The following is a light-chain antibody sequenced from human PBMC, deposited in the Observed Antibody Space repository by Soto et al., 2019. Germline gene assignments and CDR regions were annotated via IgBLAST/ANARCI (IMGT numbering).Light chain of an antibody. J-gene: IGKJ4*01. V-gene: IGKV3-20*01. CDR3: QQFSSYPLT. CDR2: DAS. CDR1: QTVRNNY. Sequence: EFVLTQSPGTLYLSPGERATLSCRASQTVRNNYLAWYQQIPGQAPRLLIYDASSRATGIPDRFSGGGSGTDFTLTISRLEPEDFAVYYCQQFSSYPLTFGGGTKVDIK.